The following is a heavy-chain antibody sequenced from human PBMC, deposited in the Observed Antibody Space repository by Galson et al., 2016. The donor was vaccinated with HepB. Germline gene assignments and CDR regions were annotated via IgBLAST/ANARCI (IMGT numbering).Heavy chain of an antibody. D-gene: IGHD4-17*01. CDR2: ISYDGSNK. CDR3: AKTVRMTTVTGFDY. CDR1: GFTFSSYG. Sequence: SLRLSCAASGFTFSSYGMHWVRQAPGKGLEWVAVISYDGSNKYYAGPVKGRFTISRDNSKNTLYLQMNSLRAEDTAVYYCAKTVRMTTVTGFDYWGQGTLVTVSS. V-gene: IGHV3-30*18. J-gene: IGHJ4*02.